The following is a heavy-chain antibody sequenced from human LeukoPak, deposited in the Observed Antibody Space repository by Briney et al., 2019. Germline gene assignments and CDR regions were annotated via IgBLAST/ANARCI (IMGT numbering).Heavy chain of an antibody. CDR1: GFTFSSYG. V-gene: IGHV3-33*01. CDR3: ARAGSMVRGVINY. Sequence: PGRSLRLSCAASGFTFSSYGMHWVRQAPGKGLEWVAVIWYDGSNKYYADSVKGRFTISRDNSKNTLYLQMNSLRAEDTAVYYCARAGSMVRGVINYWGQGTLVTVSS. CDR2: IWYDGSNK. J-gene: IGHJ4*02. D-gene: IGHD3-10*01.